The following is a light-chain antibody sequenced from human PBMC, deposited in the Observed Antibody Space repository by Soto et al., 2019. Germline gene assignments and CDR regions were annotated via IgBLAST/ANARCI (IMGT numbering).Light chain of an antibody. CDR1: SSDVGGYNY. V-gene: IGLV2-14*01. CDR2: DVS. J-gene: IGLJ1*01. Sequence: QSALTQPASVSGSPGQSITISCTGTSSDVGGYNYVSWYQQYPGKAPKLMIYDVSNRPSEVSNRFFGSKSGYTASLTISGLQAEDEADYYCSAYTSSSTYVFGAGTKVTVL. CDR3: SAYTSSSTYV.